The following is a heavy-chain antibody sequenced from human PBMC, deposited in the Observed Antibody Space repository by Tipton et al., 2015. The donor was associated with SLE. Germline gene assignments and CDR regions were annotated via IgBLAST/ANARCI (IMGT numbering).Heavy chain of an antibody. V-gene: IGHV3-13*01. CDR2: IGTAGDT. D-gene: IGHD6-19*01. J-gene: IGHJ4*02. CDR3: ASSSGWHGDY. CDR1: GFTFSSYD. Sequence: GSLRLSCAASGFTFSSYDMHWVRQATGKGLEWVSAIGTAGDTYYPGSVKGRFTISRDNSKNTLYLQMNSLRAEDTAVYYCASSSGWHGDYWGQGTLVTVSS.